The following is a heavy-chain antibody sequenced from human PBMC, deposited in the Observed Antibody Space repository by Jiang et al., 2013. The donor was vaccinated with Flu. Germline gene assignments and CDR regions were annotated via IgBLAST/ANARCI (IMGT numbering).Heavy chain of an antibody. D-gene: IGHD2-2*02. Sequence: PSETLSLTCTVSGGSISSYYWGWIRQPPRKGLEWIGSIYYSGSTYYNPSLKSRVTISVDTSKNQFSLKLSSVTAADTAVYYCARGSIVVVPAAIRPFYPFDYWGQGTLVTVSS. J-gene: IGHJ4*02. CDR3: ARGSIVVVPAAIRPFYPFDY. CDR2: IYYSGST. CDR1: GGSISSYY. V-gene: IGHV4-39*01.